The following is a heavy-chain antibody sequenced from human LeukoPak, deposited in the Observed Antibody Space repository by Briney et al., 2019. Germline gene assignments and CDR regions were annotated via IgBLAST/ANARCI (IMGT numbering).Heavy chain of an antibody. J-gene: IGHJ5*02. V-gene: IGHV3-15*01. Sequence: GGSLTLSCAASGMTFSTAWMSWFRQAPGKGLEWVGRIKSKIGGATADYAAPVKDRFTISRDDSKNTLYLQMNSLKTEDTAVYYCATDRAWFDPWGQGTLVTVSS. D-gene: IGHD3-10*01. CDR2: IKSKIGGATA. CDR1: GMTFSTAW. CDR3: ATDRAWFDP.